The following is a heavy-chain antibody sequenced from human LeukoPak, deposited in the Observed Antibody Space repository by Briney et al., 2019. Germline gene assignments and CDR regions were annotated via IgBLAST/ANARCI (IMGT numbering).Heavy chain of an antibody. CDR2: ISYDGSNK. D-gene: IGHD6-19*01. CDR1: GFTFSSYG. V-gene: IGHV3-30*18. Sequence: GGSLRLSCAASGFTFSSYGMHWVRQAPGKGLECVAVISYDGSNKYYADSVKGRFTISRDNSKNTLYLQMNSLRAEDTAVYYCAKDGEQWLLQYYFDYWGQGTLVTVSS. CDR3: AKDGEQWLLQYYFDY. J-gene: IGHJ4*02.